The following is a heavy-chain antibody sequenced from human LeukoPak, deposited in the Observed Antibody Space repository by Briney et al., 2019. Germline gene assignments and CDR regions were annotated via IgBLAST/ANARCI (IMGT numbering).Heavy chain of an antibody. Sequence: GGSLRLSCAASGFTFSSYDMHWVRQAPGKGLEWVAIIWYDGSNKYYADSVKGRFTISRDNSKNTLYLQKNSLRAEDTAIYYCARDGDSNWYFDLWGRGTLVTVSS. J-gene: IGHJ2*01. D-gene: IGHD4-11*01. CDR3: ARDGDSNWYFDL. CDR1: GFTFSSYD. V-gene: IGHV3-33*01. CDR2: IWYDGSNK.